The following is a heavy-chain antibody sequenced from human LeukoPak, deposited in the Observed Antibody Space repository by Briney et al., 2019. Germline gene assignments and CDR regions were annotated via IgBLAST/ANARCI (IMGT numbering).Heavy chain of an antibody. CDR3: ARAHSMAAGGVDY. Sequence: SETLSLTCAVSGGSISSSSSICWTWVRQPPGKGLEWIGEIYDSGATNHNPSLKSRVTISVDTSKNQFSLKLSSVTAADTAVYYCARAHSMAAGGVDYWGQGTLVTVSS. CDR1: GGSISSSSSIC. CDR2: IYDSGAT. D-gene: IGHD6-13*01. J-gene: IGHJ4*02. V-gene: IGHV4-4*02.